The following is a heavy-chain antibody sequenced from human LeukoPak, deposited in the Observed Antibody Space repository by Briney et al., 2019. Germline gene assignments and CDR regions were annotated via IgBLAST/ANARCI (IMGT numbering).Heavy chain of an antibody. CDR3: AKDGSSGGENDAFDI. V-gene: IGHV3-30*18. CDR1: GFTFSSHG. Sequence: GRSLRLSCVTSGFTFSSHGMHWVRQAPGKRLEWVAFISYDGSNKYYAESVKGRFPISRDNSKKTLYLQMNSLRAEDAAVYSCAKDGSSGGENDAFDIWGQGTMVTVSS. D-gene: IGHD6-19*01. CDR2: ISYDGSNK. J-gene: IGHJ3*02.